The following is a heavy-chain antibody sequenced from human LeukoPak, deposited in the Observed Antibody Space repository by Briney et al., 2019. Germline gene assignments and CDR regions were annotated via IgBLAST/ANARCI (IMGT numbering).Heavy chain of an antibody. CDR1: GFTFSSYG. CDR2: ISYDGSNE. V-gene: IGHV3-30*18. D-gene: IGHD3-9*01. J-gene: IGHJ4*01. CDR3: AKSSDLLTGYYSYFEY. Sequence: GGSLRLSCAASGFTFSSYGIHWVRQAPGKGLEWVALISYDGSNEYYADSVKGRFTISRDNSKNTLYMQMNSLRAEDTAVYYCAKSSDLLTGYYSYFEYWGHGTLVTVAS.